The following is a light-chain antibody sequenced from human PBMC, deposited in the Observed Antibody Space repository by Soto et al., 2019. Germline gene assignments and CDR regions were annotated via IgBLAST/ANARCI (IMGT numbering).Light chain of an antibody. V-gene: IGKV2-24*01. CDR3: MQVTQFPYT. CDR2: NIF. J-gene: IGKJ2*01. Sequence: DIVRTQTPLSSPVTLGQPASISCRSSQSLVHSDGHTYLSWLQQRPGQPPRLLIYNIFNRFSGVPDRFSASGAGTDFTLKISRVEAEDVGVYYCMQVTQFPYTFGQGTKLDIK. CDR1: QSLVHSDGHTY.